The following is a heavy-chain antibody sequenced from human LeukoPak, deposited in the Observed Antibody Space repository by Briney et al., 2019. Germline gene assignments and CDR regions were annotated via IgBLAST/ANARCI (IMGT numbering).Heavy chain of an antibody. V-gene: IGHV3-30*04. CDR1: GFTFRSYA. Sequence: GGSLRLSCTASGFTFRSYAMHWVRQAPGKGLEWVAVIAYDGSNKYYADSVKGRFTISRDNSKNTLYLQMNSLRAEDTAVYYCARDGATYYYYYYMDVWGKGTTVTVSS. D-gene: IGHD5-12*01. CDR2: IAYDGSNK. J-gene: IGHJ6*03. CDR3: ARDGATYYYYYYMDV.